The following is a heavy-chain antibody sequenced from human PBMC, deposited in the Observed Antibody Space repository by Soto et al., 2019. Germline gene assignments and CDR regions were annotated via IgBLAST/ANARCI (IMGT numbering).Heavy chain of an antibody. CDR1: GYTFTSYG. CDR3: AREVNVLLWFGELSRHMDV. Sequence: ASVKVSCKASGYTFTSYGISWVRQAPGQGLEWMGWISAYNGNTNYAQKLQGRVTMTTDTSTSTAYMELRSLRSDDTAVYYCAREVNVLLWFGELSRHMDVWGQGITVTVSS. J-gene: IGHJ6*02. D-gene: IGHD3-10*01. V-gene: IGHV1-18*01. CDR2: ISAYNGNT.